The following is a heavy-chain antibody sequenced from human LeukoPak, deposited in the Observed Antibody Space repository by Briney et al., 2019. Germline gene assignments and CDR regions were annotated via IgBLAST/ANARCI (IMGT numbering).Heavy chain of an antibody. V-gene: IGHV4-34*01. CDR1: GGSFSSYY. CDR3: ARSSGYYFY. D-gene: IGHD3-22*01. Sequence: PSETLSLTCAVYGGSFSSYYWNWIRQPPGKGLEWIGEINHSGSTNYNPSLKSRVTISVDTSKNQFSLKLSSVTAADTAVYYCARSSGYYFYWGQGTLVTVSS. J-gene: IGHJ4*02. CDR2: INHSGST.